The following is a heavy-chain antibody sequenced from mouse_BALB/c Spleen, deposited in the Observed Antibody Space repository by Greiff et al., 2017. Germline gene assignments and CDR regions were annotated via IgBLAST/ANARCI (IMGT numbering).Heavy chain of an antibody. D-gene: IGHD2-4*01. CDR1: GDSITSGY. CDR3: ARCGGLRDYFDY. Sequence: DVQLVESGPSLVKPSQTLSLTCSVTGDSITSGYWNWIRKFPGNKLEYMGYISYSGSTYYNPSLKSRISITRDTSKNQYYLQLNSVTTEDTATYYCARCGGLRDYFDYWGQGTTLTVSA. CDR2: ISYSGST. V-gene: IGHV3-8*02. J-gene: IGHJ2*01.